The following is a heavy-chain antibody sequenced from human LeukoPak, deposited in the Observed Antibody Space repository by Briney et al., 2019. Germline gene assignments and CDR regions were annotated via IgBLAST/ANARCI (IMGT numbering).Heavy chain of an antibody. J-gene: IGHJ5*02. CDR1: GGSISSGGYY. Sequence: SETLSLTCTVSGGSISSGGYYWNWIRQHPGKGLEWIGYIYYSGSTYYSPSLKSRVTISVDTSKNQFSLKLSSVTAADTAVYYCARGPVEELLHNWFDPWGQGTLVTVSS. CDR2: IYYSGST. V-gene: IGHV4-30-4*01. CDR3: ARGPVEELLHNWFDP. D-gene: IGHD2-15*01.